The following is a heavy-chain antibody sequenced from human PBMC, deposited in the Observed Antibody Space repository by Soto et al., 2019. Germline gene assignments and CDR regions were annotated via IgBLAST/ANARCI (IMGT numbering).Heavy chain of an antibody. J-gene: IGHJ4*02. CDR2: ISGSGGST. V-gene: IGHV3-23*01. D-gene: IGHD6-19*01. CDR1: GFPFSSYA. Sequence: GGSLRLSCAASGFPFSSYAMSWVRQAPGKGLEWVSAISGSGGSTYYADSVKGRFTISRDNSKNTLYLQMNSLRAEDTAVYYCAKDLYSSGWQVYYFDYWGQGTLVTVSS. CDR3: AKDLYSSGWQVYYFDY.